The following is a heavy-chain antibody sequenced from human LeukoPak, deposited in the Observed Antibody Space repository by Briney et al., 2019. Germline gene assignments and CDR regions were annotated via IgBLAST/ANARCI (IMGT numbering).Heavy chain of an antibody. D-gene: IGHD6-19*01. V-gene: IGHV3-74*01. CDR2: ISSDGSTT. J-gene: IGHJ5*02. CDR3: ARESAVAGRGRWFDP. Sequence: SGGSLRLSCAASGFTFSSYWMHWVRQAPGKGLVWVSRISSDGSTTTYADSVKGRFTISRDNANNTLYLQMNSLGAEDTAVYYCARESAVAGRGRWFDPWGQGTLVTVSS. CDR1: GFTFSSYW.